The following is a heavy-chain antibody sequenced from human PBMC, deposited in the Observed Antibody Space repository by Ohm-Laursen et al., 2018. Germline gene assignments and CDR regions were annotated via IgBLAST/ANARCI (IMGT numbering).Heavy chain of an antibody. V-gene: IGHV3-11*01. CDR2: ISSSGSTI. J-gene: IGHJ4*02. Sequence: SLRLSCAASGFTFDDYTMHWVRQAPGKGLEWVSYISSSGSTIYYADSVKGRFTISRDNAKNSLYLQMNSLRAEDTAVYYCARGEYNWNDFDYWGQGTLVTVSS. CDR3: ARGEYNWNDFDY. D-gene: IGHD1-20*01. CDR1: GFTFDDYT.